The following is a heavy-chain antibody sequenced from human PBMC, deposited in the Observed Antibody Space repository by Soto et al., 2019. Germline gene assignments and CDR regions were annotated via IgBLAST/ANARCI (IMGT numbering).Heavy chain of an antibody. CDR1: GYSFSSYR. CDR3: ARHGDDAFDI. J-gene: IGHJ3*02. D-gene: IGHD3-3*01. V-gene: IGHV5-10-1*01. Sequence: GESLKISCKASGYSFSSYRIHWVRQMPGKGLEWMGRIDPSDSYTNYSPSFQGHVIISSDKSISTAYLQWSSLKASDTAMYYCARHGDDAFDIWGQGTMLTVSS. CDR2: IDPSDSYT.